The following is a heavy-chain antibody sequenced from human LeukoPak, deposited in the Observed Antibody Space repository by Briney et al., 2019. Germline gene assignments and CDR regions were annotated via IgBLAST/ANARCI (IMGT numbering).Heavy chain of an antibody. Sequence: GGSLRLSCAASGFTFSSYEMNWVRQAPGKGLEWVSSISSSSSYTYYADSVKGRFTISRDNAKNSLYLQMNSLRAEDTAVYYCARDTTPLVAAAVAGGLNYWGQGTLVTVSS. CDR3: ARDTTPLVAAAVAGGLNY. CDR2: ISSSSSYT. J-gene: IGHJ4*02. D-gene: IGHD6-13*01. V-gene: IGHV3-21*01. CDR1: GFTFSSYE.